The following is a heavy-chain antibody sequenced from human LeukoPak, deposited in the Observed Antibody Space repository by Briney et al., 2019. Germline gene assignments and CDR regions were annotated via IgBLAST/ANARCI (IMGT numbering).Heavy chain of an antibody. D-gene: IGHD3-10*01. CDR3: ACPTPMVRGVAFDY. Sequence: PSETLSLTCTVSGGSISSSSYYWGWIRQPPGKGLEWIGSIYYSGSTYYNPSLKSRVTISVDTSKNQFSLKLSSVTAADTAVYYCACPTPMVRGVAFDYWGQGTLVTVSS. CDR1: GGSISSSSYY. CDR2: IYYSGST. J-gene: IGHJ4*02. V-gene: IGHV4-39*01.